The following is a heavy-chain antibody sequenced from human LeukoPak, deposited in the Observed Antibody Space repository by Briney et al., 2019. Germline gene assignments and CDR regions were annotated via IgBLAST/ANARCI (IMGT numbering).Heavy chain of an antibody. D-gene: IGHD3-3*01. Sequence: SVKVSWKASGGTFISYAISWVRQAPGQGLEWMGGIIPIFGTANYAQKFQGRVTITADESTSTAYMELSSLRSEDTAVYYCARGPYYDFWSGYSEMGDWGQGTLVTVSS. J-gene: IGHJ4*02. V-gene: IGHV1-69*13. CDR1: GGTFISYA. CDR2: IIPIFGTA. CDR3: ARGPYYDFWSGYSEMGD.